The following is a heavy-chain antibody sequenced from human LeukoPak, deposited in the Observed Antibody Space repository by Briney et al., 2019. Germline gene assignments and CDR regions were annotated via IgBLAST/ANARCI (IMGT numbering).Heavy chain of an antibody. Sequence: PGGSLRLSCAASGFTFSSYGMHWVRQAPGKGLEWVAVIWYDGSNKYYADSVKGRFTISRDNSKNTLYLQMNSLRAEDTAVYYCAKPAGADCGGDCYLQYFQHWGQGTLVTVSS. CDR2: IWYDGSNK. CDR1: GFTFSSYG. CDR3: AKPAGADCGGDCYLQYFQH. V-gene: IGHV3-33*06. D-gene: IGHD2-21*02. J-gene: IGHJ1*01.